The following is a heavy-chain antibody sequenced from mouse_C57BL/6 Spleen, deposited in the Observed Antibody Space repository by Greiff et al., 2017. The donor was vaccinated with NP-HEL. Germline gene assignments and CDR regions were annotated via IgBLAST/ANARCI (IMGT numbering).Heavy chain of an antibody. CDR2: ISSGGDYI. J-gene: IGHJ4*01. V-gene: IGHV5-9-1*02. D-gene: IGHD1-1*01. CDR1: GFTFSSYA. Sequence: EVKLMESGEGLVKPGGSLKLSCAASGFTFSSYAMSWVRQTPEKRLEWVAYISSGGDYIYYADTVKGRFTISRDNARNTLYLQMSSLKSEDTAMYYCTSGGDYYDYAMDYWGQGTSVTVSS. CDR3: TSGGDYYDYAMDY.